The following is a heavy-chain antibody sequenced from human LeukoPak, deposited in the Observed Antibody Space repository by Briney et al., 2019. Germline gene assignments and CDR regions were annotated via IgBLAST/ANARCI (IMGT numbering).Heavy chain of an antibody. Sequence: GGSLRLSCAVSGFTFSSHAMTWVRQAPGKGLEWVSGISISGDVTYYADSVQGRFIISRDNSENTVYLQMDSLRVDDTAVYYCANEEVPNDYWGQGTLVTVSS. V-gene: IGHV3-23*01. CDR1: GFTFSSHA. D-gene: IGHD4/OR15-4a*01. J-gene: IGHJ4*02. CDR2: ISISGDVT. CDR3: ANEEVPNDY.